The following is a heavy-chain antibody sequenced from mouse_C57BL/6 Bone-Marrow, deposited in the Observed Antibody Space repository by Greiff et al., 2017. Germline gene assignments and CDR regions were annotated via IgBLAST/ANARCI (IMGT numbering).Heavy chain of an antibody. V-gene: IGHV1-55*01. CDR2: IYPGSGST. J-gene: IGHJ1*03. CDR3: ARPGNNNYWYCDV. Sequence: QVQLQQPGAELVKPGASVKMSCKASGYTFTSYWITWVKQRPGQGLEWIGDIYPGSGSTNYNEKFKSKATLTVDTSSSTAYMRRSSLTSEDSAVYYCARPGNNNYWYCDVWGTGTTVTVSS. CDR1: GYTFTSYW. D-gene: IGHD1-1*01.